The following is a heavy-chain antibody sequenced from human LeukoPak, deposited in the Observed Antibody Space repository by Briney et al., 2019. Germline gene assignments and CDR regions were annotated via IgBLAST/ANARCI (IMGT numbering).Heavy chain of an antibody. D-gene: IGHD6-19*01. Sequence: ASVKVSCKASGYTFTNYAMHWVRQAPGQRLEWMGWINAGNGNTKYSQEFQGRVTITRDTSASTAYMELRSLRSDDTAVYYCARGHTQWVAPDNWFDPWGQGTLVRVSS. CDR1: GYTFTNYA. J-gene: IGHJ5*02. V-gene: IGHV1-3*01. CDR3: ARGHTQWVAPDNWFDP. CDR2: INAGNGNT.